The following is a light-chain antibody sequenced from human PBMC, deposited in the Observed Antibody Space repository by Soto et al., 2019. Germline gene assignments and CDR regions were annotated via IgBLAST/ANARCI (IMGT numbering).Light chain of an antibody. Sequence: QSVLTQPPSASGTPGQRVTISCSGSSSNIGTNTVNWYQHLPGSAPKLLIYSNNQRPSGVPDRFSGSKSGTSASLAISGLQPDYEADYHCEAWDGSLNAVLFGGGTQLTVL. CDR3: EAWDGSLNAVL. V-gene: IGLV1-44*01. J-gene: IGLJ2*01. CDR1: SSNIGTNT. CDR2: SNN.